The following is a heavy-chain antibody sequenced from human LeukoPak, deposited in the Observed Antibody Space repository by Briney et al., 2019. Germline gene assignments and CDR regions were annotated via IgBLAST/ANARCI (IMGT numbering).Heavy chain of an antibody. Sequence: ASVTVSYTSSVYTFTFFYMHWVRQAPGQGLEWMGWINPDSGATNSAPRFQGRVTLTSDTSINAVYMELMRLRSDDTAVYYCATAALYGGYDFDFWGQGTLVSVSS. CDR3: ATAALYGGYDFDF. D-gene: IGHD5-12*01. CDR2: INPDSGAT. CDR1: VYTFTFFY. J-gene: IGHJ4*02. V-gene: IGHV1-2*02.